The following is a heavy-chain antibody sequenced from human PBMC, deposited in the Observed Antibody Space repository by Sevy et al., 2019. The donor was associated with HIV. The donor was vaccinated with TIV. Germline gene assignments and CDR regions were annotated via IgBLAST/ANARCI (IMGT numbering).Heavy chain of an antibody. CDR2: IYNSGST. D-gene: IGHD3-16*01. CDR1: GDSINSGGYY. Sequence: SETLSLTCNVSGDSINSGGYYWSWIRQHPGKGLEWIGYIYNSGSTYHNPSLKSRVTISVDTSKNQFFLNLTSVTAADTAVYYCARGESYGPFDYWGQRTLVTVSS. CDR3: ARGESYGPFDY. V-gene: IGHV4-31*03. J-gene: IGHJ4*02.